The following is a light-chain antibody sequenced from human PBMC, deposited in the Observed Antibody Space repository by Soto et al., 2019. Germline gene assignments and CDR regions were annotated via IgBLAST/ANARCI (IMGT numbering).Light chain of an antibody. CDR3: QSYDSGLSGPYVI. J-gene: IGLJ2*01. CDR1: NSDVGAYPY. Sequence: QSALTQPASVSGSPGQSITISCTGTNSDVGAYPYVSWYQQHPGNAPKLLIYEVADRPSGVSDRFSGSKSGNTASLTISALQAEDEAVYYCQSYDSGLSGPYVIFGGGTKLTVL. CDR2: EVA. V-gene: IGLV2-14*03.